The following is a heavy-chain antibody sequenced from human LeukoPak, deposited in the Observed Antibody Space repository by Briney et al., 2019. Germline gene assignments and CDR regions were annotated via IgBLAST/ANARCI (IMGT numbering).Heavy chain of an antibody. D-gene: IGHD3-10*01. CDR3: ARYGSGMHGMDV. CDR2: INHSGST. Sequence: SETLSLTCAVYGGSFSGYYWSWIRQPPGKGLEWIGEINHSGSTNYNPSLKSRVTISVDTSKNQFSLKLSSVTAADTAVYYCARYGSGMHGMDVWGKGTTVTVSS. V-gene: IGHV4-34*01. CDR1: GGSFSGYY. J-gene: IGHJ6*04.